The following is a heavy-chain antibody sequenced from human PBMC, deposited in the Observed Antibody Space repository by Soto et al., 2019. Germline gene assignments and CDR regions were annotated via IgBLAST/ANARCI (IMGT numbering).Heavy chain of an antibody. V-gene: IGHV1-69*13. CDR3: ARVTTVTTDDSYYYYYGMDV. CDR1: GGTFSSYA. Sequence: SVKVSCKASGGTFSSYAISWVRQAPGQGLEWMGGIIPIFGTANYAQKFQGRVTITADESTSTAYMELSSLRSEDTAVYYCARVTTVTTDDSYYYYYGMDVWGQGTTVTVSS. J-gene: IGHJ6*02. CDR2: IIPIFGTA. D-gene: IGHD4-4*01.